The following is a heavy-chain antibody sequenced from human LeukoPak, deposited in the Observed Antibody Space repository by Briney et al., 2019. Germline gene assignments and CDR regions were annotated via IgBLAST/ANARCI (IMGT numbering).Heavy chain of an antibody. J-gene: IGHJ4*02. CDR1: GYTFTSYG. CDR2: ISAYNGNT. V-gene: IGHV1-18*01. CDR3: AFSYYYDSSGYSIQ. D-gene: IGHD3-22*01. Sequence: ASVKVSCKASGYTFTSYGISWVRQAPGQGLEWMGWISAYNGNTNYAQKLQGRVTMTTDTSTSTAYMELRSLRSDDTAVYHCAFSYYYDSSGYSIQWGQGTLVTVSS.